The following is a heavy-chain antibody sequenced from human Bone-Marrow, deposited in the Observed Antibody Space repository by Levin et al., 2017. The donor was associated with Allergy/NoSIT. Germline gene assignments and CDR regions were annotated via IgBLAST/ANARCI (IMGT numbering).Heavy chain of an antibody. D-gene: IGHD5-24*01. J-gene: IGHJ4*02. CDR3: ARGVETIDY. CDR2: INYGGGTS. Sequence: GESLKISCTASGFSFTDYYMTWIRQAPGKGLEWVSYINYGGGTSYTADSVKGRFTISRDNAKNSVFLQMNNLRGEDTAVYYCARGVETIDYWGQGALVTVSS. V-gene: IGHV3-11*01. CDR1: GFSFTDYY.